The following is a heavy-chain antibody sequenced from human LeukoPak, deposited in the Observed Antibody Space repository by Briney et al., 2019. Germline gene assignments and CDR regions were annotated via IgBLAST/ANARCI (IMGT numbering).Heavy chain of an antibody. CDR1: GYPFSNYW. D-gene: IGHD5-12*01. CDR2: IYPGDSDT. J-gene: IGHJ4*02. CDR3: ARDGAYSPYDCPY. V-gene: IGHV5-51*01. Sequence: GGSLKISCKGSGYPFSNYWIGWVRQMPGKGLEWMGIIYPGDSDTRFSPSFQGQVTLSAGQSTSTAYLQWRSLKASDTAMYYCARDGAYSPYDCPYWRQGTLLTVPS.